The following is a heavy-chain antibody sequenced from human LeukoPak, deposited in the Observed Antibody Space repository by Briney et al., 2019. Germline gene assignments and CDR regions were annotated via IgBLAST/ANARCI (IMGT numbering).Heavy chain of an antibody. CDR3: ARENSSGWYGDYYYYMDV. V-gene: IGHV1-46*01. D-gene: IGHD6-19*01. CDR2: INPSGGST. CDR1: GYTFTSYY. J-gene: IGHJ6*03. Sequence: ASVKVSCKASGYTFTSYYMHWVRQAPGQGLEWMGIINPSGGSTSYAQKFQGRVTMTRDTSTSTVYMELSSLRSEDTAVYYCARENSSGWYGDYYYYMDVWGKGTMVTVSS.